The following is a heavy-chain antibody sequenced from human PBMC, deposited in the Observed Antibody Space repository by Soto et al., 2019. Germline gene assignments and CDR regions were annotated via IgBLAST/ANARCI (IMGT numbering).Heavy chain of an antibody. CDR3: ARDRRSILTGHYPTYYFDY. V-gene: IGHV1-69*01. CDR2: IIPIFGTA. D-gene: IGHD3-9*01. J-gene: IGHJ4*02. Sequence: RVEWMGGIIPIFGTANYAQKFQGRVTITADEYTSTAYMELSSLRSEDTAVYYCARDRRSILTGHYPTYYFDYWRQRTPVPVSS.